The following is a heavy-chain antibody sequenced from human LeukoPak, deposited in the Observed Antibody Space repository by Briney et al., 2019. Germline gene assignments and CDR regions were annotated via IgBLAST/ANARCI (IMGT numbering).Heavy chain of an antibody. CDR2: INPDGRGT. Sequence: ASVKVSCKASGYTFTGYCIHWVRQAPGQGLEWMGWINPDGRGTNYAQKFQGRVTMTRDTSISTAHMELNRLRSDDTAVFYCARSLAAPLYYFDYWGQGTLVTVSS. CDR1: GYTFTGYC. J-gene: IGHJ4*02. D-gene: IGHD6-13*01. V-gene: IGHV1-2*02. CDR3: ARSLAAPLYYFDY.